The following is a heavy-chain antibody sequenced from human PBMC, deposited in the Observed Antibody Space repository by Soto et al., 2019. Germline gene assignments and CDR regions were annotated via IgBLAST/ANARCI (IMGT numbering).Heavy chain of an antibody. Sequence: ASVKVSCKASGYTFTSYAMHWVRQAPGQGLEWMGGTIPALGKTHYKEKFQGRVTITVDDATRTVYMEVRDLTSEDTAIYYCARGPFRPSAMDVWGQGTTVTVSS. J-gene: IGHJ6*02. D-gene: IGHD3-10*01. V-gene: IGHV1-3*01. CDR2: TIPALGKT. CDR1: GYTFTSYA. CDR3: ARGPFRPSAMDV.